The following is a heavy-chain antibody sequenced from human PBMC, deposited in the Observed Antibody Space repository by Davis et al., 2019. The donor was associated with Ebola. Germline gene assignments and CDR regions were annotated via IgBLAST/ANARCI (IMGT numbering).Heavy chain of an antibody. Sequence: ASVKVSCNASWYTFTSYYMHWVRQAPGQGLEWMGTINPSGGSTSYAQKFQGRVTMTRDTSTSTVYMELSSLRSGDTAVYYCAREEIVVVVAATGRYYYYGMDVWGQGTTVTVSS. V-gene: IGHV1-46*01. D-gene: IGHD2-15*01. CDR2: INPSGGST. CDR3: AREEIVVVVAATGRYYYYGMDV. J-gene: IGHJ6*02. CDR1: WYTFTSYY.